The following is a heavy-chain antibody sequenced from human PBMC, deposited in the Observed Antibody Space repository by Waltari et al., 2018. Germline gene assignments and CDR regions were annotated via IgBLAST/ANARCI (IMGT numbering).Heavy chain of an antibody. Sequence: QVQLQESGPGLVKPSETLSLTCAVSGYSISSGYYWGWIRQPPGKGLEWSGSIYHSGSTYYNPSLKSRVTISVDTSKNQFSLKLSSVTAADTAVYYCARLMITFGGVIVSFDYWGQGTLVTVSS. V-gene: IGHV4-38-2*01. J-gene: IGHJ4*02. CDR3: ARLMITFGGVIVSFDY. D-gene: IGHD3-16*02. CDR2: IYHSGST. CDR1: GYSISSGYY.